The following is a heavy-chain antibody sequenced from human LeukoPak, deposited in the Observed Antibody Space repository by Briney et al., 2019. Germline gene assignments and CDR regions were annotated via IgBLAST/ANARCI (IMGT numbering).Heavy chain of an antibody. Sequence: SETLSLTCTVSGGSISSSSYFWGWIRQPPGKGLEWIGTINNGGSTYHNPSLKSRLTISVDTSKNHFSLKLSSVTAADTAVYYCARDPAMLRTFDYWGQGTLVTVSS. J-gene: IGHJ4*02. CDR3: ARDPAMLRTFDY. CDR1: GGSISSSSYF. D-gene: IGHD3-16*01. V-gene: IGHV4-39*07. CDR2: INNGGST.